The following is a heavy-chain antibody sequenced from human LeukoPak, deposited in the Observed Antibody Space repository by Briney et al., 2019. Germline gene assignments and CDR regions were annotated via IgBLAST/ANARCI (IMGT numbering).Heavy chain of an antibody. D-gene: IGHD4-17*01. CDR2: VYHSGLT. CDR1: GGSISGADYY. V-gene: IGHV4-30-4*02. Sequence: SETLSLTCTVSGGSISGADYYWSWIRQPPGTGLEWIGYVYHSGLTYYNPSLKSRLAISVDTSKNQFSLKLSSVTAADTAVYYCARYGDWGAFDIWGQGTMVTVSS. CDR3: ARYGDWGAFDI. J-gene: IGHJ3*02.